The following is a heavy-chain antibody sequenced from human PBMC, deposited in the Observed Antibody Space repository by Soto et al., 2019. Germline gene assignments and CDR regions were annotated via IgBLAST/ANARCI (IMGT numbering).Heavy chain of an antibody. V-gene: IGHV5-51*01. CDR1: GYSFTSYW. D-gene: IGHD3-10*01. J-gene: IGHJ4*02. CDR2: IYPGDSDT. Sequence: EVQLVQSGAEVKKPGESLKISCKGSGYSFTSYWIGWVRQMPGKGLEWMGIIYPGDSDTRYSPSFQGQVTISADKSISTAYLQWSSLKASDTAMYYCARQVPLWFGELSPFDYWGQGTLVTVSS. CDR3: ARQVPLWFGELSPFDY.